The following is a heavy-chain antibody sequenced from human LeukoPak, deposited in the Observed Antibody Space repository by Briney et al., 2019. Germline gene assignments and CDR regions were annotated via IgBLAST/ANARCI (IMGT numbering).Heavy chain of an antibody. J-gene: IGHJ4*02. D-gene: IGHD3-16*01. Sequence: GGSPRLSCSVSGFSFDDYAMNWVRQAPGKGLEWVGFIRGKAYGETTDYAASVKGRSIISRDEFDSIVYLQMNSLKSEDTAVYYCARGSDSNFGARDGFDYWGQGTLVTVSS. CDR2: IRGKAYGETT. CDR3: ARGSDSNFGARDGFDY. CDR1: GFSFDDYA. V-gene: IGHV3-49*04.